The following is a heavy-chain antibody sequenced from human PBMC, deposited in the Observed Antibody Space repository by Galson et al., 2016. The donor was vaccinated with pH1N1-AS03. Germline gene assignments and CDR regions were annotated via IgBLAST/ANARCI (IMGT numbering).Heavy chain of an antibody. V-gene: IGHV3-21*01. Sequence: SLRLSCAGSGFTFSKTGMNWVCQAPGKGPEWVSSIDEGGSHPYSADSLQGRFTISRDNTKNSLFLHMNSLRAEDTAVYYCVTDGTFGSTIEHWGQGTLVTVSS. CDR3: VTDGTFGSTIEH. D-gene: IGHD2-15*01. CDR2: IDEGGSHP. J-gene: IGHJ4*02. CDR1: GFTFSKTG.